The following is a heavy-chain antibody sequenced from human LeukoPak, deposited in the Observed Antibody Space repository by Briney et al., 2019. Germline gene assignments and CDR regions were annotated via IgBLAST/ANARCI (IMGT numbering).Heavy chain of an antibody. CDR1: GGSISSSSYY. CDR2: IYYSGST. J-gene: IGHJ4*02. D-gene: IGHD5-18*01. Sequence: SETLSLTCTVSGGSISSSSYYWGWIRQPPGKGLEWIGSIYYSGSTYYNPSLKSRVTISVDTSKNQFSLKLSSVTAADTAVYYCAVHLGYSYANGVDYWGQGTLVTVSS. CDR3: AVHLGYSYANGVDY. V-gene: IGHV4-39*07.